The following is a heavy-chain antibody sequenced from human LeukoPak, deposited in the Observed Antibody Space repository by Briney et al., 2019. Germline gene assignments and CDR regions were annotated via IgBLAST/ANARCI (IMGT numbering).Heavy chain of an antibody. V-gene: IGHV1-46*01. CDR2: INPTGGST. D-gene: IGHD3-16*01. Sequence: ASVKVSCKASGYTFTSYYMHEVRQAPGQGLEWMGIINPTGGSTNYAQKFQGRVTMTRDTSTSTVYMELSSLSSEDTAVYYCARNLGVGDYWGQGTLVTVSS. CDR1: GYTFTSYY. J-gene: IGHJ4*02. CDR3: ARNLGVGDY.